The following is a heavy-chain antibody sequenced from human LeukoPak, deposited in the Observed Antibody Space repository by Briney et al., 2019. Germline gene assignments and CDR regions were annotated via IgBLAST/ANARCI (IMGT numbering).Heavy chain of an antibody. J-gene: IGHJ4*02. CDR1: GSTFTDYY. Sequence: ASVKVSCKASGSTFTDYYIHWVRQAPGRGLEWMGYINPHSGGTSSPQKFQGRVAMTTDTSISSAYMELSSLISDDTAMYYCVREGNELLSKDFDYWGQGTLVTVSS. D-gene: IGHD2-2*01. CDR2: INPHSGGT. CDR3: VREGNELLSKDFDY. V-gene: IGHV1-2*02.